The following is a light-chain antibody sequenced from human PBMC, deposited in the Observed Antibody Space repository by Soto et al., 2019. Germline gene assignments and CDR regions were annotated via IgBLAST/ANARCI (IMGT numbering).Light chain of an antibody. J-gene: IGLJ2*01. CDR3: TAWDDSLNVVV. V-gene: IGLV1-44*01. Sequence: QSVLTQPPSASGTPGQRVTISCSGSTSNIGSNSVNWYQHLPGTAPKLLIYSNDQRPSGVPDRFSGSKSGTSASLAISGLQSEDDADYYCTAWDDSLNVVVFGGGTKLTVL. CDR1: TSNIGSNS. CDR2: SND.